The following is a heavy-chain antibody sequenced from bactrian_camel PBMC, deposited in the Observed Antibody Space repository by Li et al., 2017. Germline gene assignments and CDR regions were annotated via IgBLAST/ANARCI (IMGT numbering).Heavy chain of an antibody. CDR2: INGRGGST. V-gene: IGHV3S40*01. CDR3: ARRYAGSWTGDFGY. D-gene: IGHD6*01. CDR1: GFTFSSYA. Sequence: DVQLVESGGGLVQPGGSLRLSCAASGFTFSSYAMSWVRQAPGKGLEWVSDINGRGGSTYYADSVKVRFTISRDNAKNTVYLQLNSLKTEDMGMYYCARRYAGSWTGDFGYWGQGTQVTVS. J-gene: IGHJ6*01.